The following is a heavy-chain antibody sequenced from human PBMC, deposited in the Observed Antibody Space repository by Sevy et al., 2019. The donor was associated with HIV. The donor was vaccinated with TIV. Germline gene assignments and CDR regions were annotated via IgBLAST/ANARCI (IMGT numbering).Heavy chain of an antibody. CDR2: IKSKSDGGTT. J-gene: IGHJ4*02. D-gene: IGHD3-3*01. CDR3: TSSNLYYDFWRGYLD. V-gene: IGHV3-15*01. CDR1: GFTFTNAW. Sequence: GGSLRLSCAASGFTFTNAWMSWVRQAPGKGLEWVGRIKSKSDGGTTDYAAPVKGRFSISRDDSKNTLYLQMNGLKTEDTAVYYCTSSNLYYDFWRGYLDWGQGTLVTVSS.